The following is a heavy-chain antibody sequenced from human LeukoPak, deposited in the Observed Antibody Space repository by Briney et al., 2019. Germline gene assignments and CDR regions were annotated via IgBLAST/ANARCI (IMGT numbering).Heavy chain of an antibody. D-gene: IGHD3-22*01. CDR3: ARVGNYYDSSGYHYSTSPFDY. Sequence: SETLSLTCTVSGGSISSGGYYWSWIRQHPGKGLEWIGYIYYSGSTYYNPSLKSRVTISVDTSKNQFSLKLSSVTAADTAVYYCARVGNYYDSSGYHYSTSPFDYWGQGTLVTVSS. J-gene: IGHJ4*02. CDR1: GGSISSGGYY. CDR2: IYYSGST. V-gene: IGHV4-31*03.